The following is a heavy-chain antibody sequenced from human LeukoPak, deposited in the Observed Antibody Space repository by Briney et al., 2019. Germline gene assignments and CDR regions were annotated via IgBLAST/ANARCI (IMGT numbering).Heavy chain of an antibody. V-gene: IGHV3-30*18. Sequence: HSGGSLRLSCAASGFTFSSYGMHWVRQAPGKGLEWVAVISYDGSNKYYADSVKGRFTISRDNSKNTLYLQMNSLRAEDTAVYYCAKDQVLLWFGELSPPGYWGQGTLVTVSS. J-gene: IGHJ4*02. CDR1: GFTFSSYG. D-gene: IGHD3-10*01. CDR2: ISYDGSNK. CDR3: AKDQVLLWFGELSPPGY.